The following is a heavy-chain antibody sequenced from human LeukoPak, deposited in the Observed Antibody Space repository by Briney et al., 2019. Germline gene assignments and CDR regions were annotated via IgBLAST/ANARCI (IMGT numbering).Heavy chain of an antibody. CDR3: ARVAYCGGDCAGDAFDI. D-gene: IGHD2-21*02. CDR2: IKQDGSVK. J-gene: IGHJ3*02. V-gene: IGHV3-7*04. Sequence: PGGSLRLPCAASGFTFSSYWMSWIRQAPGKGLEWVANIKQDGSVKYYVDSVKGRFTISRDNAKNSLYLQMNSLRAEDTAVYYCARVAYCGGDCAGDAFDIWGQGTMVTVSS. CDR1: GFTFSSYW.